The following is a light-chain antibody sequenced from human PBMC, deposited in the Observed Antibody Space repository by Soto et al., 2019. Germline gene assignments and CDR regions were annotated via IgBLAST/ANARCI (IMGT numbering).Light chain of an antibody. J-gene: IGKJ1*01. CDR1: QIVDSSY. CDR3: QQYVTSPWT. CDR2: GGS. V-gene: IGKV3-20*01. Sequence: IVLTQSPGTLSVSPVERSTLSCSASQIVDSSYLSWYQQKAGQATRLLIYGGSSRATGIPDRFSGSGSGTDFTLTISRLEPEDFAVYYCQQYVTSPWTFGQGTKVDIK.